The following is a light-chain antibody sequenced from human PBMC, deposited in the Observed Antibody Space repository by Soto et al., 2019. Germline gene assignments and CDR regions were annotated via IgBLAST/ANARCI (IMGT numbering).Light chain of an antibody. V-gene: IGKV3-11*01. CDR3: QQRTNSPPVT. CDR1: QSVGSY. J-gene: IGKJ4*01. CDR2: DAS. Sequence: EIVLTQSPATLSLSLGETATLSCMASQSVGSYLAWYQQKPGQAPRLLIYDASPRATGIPARFSGSGSGTDFTLTISSLEPEDFAVYYCQQRTNSPPVTFGGGTNVEIK.